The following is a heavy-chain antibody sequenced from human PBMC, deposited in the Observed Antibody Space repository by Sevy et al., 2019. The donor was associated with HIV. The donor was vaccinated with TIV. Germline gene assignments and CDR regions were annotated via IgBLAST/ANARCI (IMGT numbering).Heavy chain of an antibody. CDR1: GGSISSSSYY. J-gene: IGHJ4*02. CDR3: ARHARRSSWARPRRTYFDY. CDR2: IYYSGSN. Sequence: SETLSLTCTVSGGSISSSSYYWGWIRQPPGKGLEGIGSIYYSGSNYYNPSPKSRVTISVDTYKNQFSLKLSTVTAADTAVYYCARHARRSSWARPRRTYFDYWGQGTLVTVSS. D-gene: IGHD6-13*01. V-gene: IGHV4-39*01.